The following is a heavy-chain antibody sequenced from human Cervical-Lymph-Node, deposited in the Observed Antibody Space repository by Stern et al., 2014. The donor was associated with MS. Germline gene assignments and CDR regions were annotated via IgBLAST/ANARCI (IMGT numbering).Heavy chain of an antibody. CDR2: IKQDGSEK. J-gene: IGHJ4*02. V-gene: IGHV3-7*01. CDR3: ARGRDYFGP. Sequence: EVQLVESGGGLAQPGGSLRLSCAASGLSFSDYWMSWVRQAPGKGLEWVAYIKQDGSEKYHLDSAKGRCTISSDHTKNSLSLQMNSLRAEDTAFYYCARGRDYFGPWGKGTLVTVSS. CDR1: GLSFSDYW.